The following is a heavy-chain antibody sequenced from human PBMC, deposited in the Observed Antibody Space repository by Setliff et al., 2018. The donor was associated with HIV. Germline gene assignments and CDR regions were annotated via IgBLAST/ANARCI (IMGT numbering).Heavy chain of an antibody. CDR3: ARDCRVGWVFTYGMDV. V-gene: IGHV1-69*13. D-gene: IGHD6-13*01. Sequence: VKVSCKASGVTFRSKGISWVRQAPGQGLEWMGGIIPIFGTPDYAQKFQGRITITADESTSTAYMELRSLRSEDTAVYYCARDCRVGWVFTYGMDVWGQGTTVTVSS. CDR2: IIPIFGTP. J-gene: IGHJ6*02. CDR1: GVTFRSKG.